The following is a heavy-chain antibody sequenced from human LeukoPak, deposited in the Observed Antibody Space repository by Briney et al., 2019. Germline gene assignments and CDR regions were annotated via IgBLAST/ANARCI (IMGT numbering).Heavy chain of an antibody. Sequence: PWGSLRLSCAASGFTFSSYEMNWVRQAPGKGLEWVSYISSSGSTIYYADSVKGRFTISRDNAKNSLYLQMNSLRAEDTAVYYCARDWREAFDIWGQGTMVTVSS. CDR3: ARDWREAFDI. CDR1: GFTFSSYE. V-gene: IGHV3-48*03. J-gene: IGHJ3*02. CDR2: ISSSGSTI.